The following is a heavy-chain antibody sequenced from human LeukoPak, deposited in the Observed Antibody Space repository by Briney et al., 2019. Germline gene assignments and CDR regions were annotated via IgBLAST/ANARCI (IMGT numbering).Heavy chain of an antibody. CDR1: GFTFSSYE. D-gene: IGHD1-26*01. CDR3: AKDRSSARALVGAYYFDY. Sequence: TGGSLRLSCAASGFTFSSYEMNWVRQAPGKGLEWVSYISSSGSTIYYADSVKGRFTISRDNSKNTLYLQMNSLRAEDTAVYYCAKDRSSARALVGAYYFDYWGQGTLVTVSS. CDR2: ISSSGSTI. J-gene: IGHJ4*02. V-gene: IGHV3-48*03.